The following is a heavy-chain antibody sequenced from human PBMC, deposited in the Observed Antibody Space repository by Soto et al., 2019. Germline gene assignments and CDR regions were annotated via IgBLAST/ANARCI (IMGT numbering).Heavy chain of an antibody. CDR2: ISSSGSFM. CDR1: GFSFSSDS. J-gene: IGHJ4*02. V-gene: IGHV3-21*01. D-gene: IGHD1-7*01. Sequence: GGSLRLSCAASGFSFSSDSMGWVRQAPGKGLEWVSSISSSGSFMNYADSVKGRFTTSRDNAKSSLYLQMSGLKDEDTAVYYCARDPPTGTTLDWADSWGQGTLVTVSS. CDR3: ARDPPTGTTLDWADS.